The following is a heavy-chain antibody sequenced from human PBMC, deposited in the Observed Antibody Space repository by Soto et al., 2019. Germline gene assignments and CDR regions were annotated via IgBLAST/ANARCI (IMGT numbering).Heavy chain of an antibody. J-gene: IGHJ3*02. CDR2: VSGSGGST. CDR3: ANAVYGSSNSYAFDT. D-gene: IGHD3-10*01. CDR1: GFTFSNYA. V-gene: IGHV3-23*01. Sequence: EVLLLESGGGLVQPGGSLRLSCAASGFTFSNYAMTWVRQAPGKGLEWVSGVSGSGGSTYYADSVEGRFTVSRDNSKNVLSLQMNNLTAEDTALYYCANAVYGSSNSYAFDTWGQGTKVTVSS.